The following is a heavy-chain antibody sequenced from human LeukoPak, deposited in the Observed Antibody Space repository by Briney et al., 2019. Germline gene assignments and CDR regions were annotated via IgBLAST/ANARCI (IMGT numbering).Heavy chain of an antibody. CDR1: GFIFSTYW. CDR3: ARDAEATYYDILTGYYIQGWFDP. Sequence: GGSLRLSCTGSGFIFSTYWMHWVRQAPGKGLVWVSRIKTDGSTKYYADSVKGRFAVSRDNAKNSLYLQMNSLRAEDTAVYYCARDAEATYYDILTGYYIQGWFDPWGQGTLVTVSS. CDR2: IKTDGSTK. V-gene: IGHV3-74*01. J-gene: IGHJ5*02. D-gene: IGHD3-9*01.